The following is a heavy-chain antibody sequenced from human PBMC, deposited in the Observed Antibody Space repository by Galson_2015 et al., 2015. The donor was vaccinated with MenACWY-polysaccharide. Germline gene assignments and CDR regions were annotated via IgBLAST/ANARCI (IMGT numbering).Heavy chain of an antibody. D-gene: IGHD3-22*01. V-gene: IGHV4-59*01. Sequence: SETLSLTCTVSGGSMSPYHWTWIRQSPGKGLEWLGGIHYSGGTKDSPSLKSRVTISVDTSEKQFSLKLSSVTIADTAVYYCARIGGMNKGNYYNYGWFDPWGQGTLVTVSS. CDR2: IHYSGGT. CDR1: GGSMSPYH. J-gene: IGHJ5*02. CDR3: ARIGGMNKGNYYNYGWFDP.